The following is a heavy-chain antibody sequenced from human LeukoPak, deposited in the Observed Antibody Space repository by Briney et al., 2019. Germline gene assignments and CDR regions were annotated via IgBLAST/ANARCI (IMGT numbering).Heavy chain of an antibody. CDR1: GGSISSSSYY. CDR3: ASTIFPSNWFDP. V-gene: IGHV4-39*07. CDR2: IYYSGST. D-gene: IGHD3-9*01. J-gene: IGHJ5*02. Sequence: SETLSLTCTVSGGSISSSSYYWGWLRQPPGRGLEWLGSIYYSGSTYYNPSLMSRVTISVDTSKNQFSLKLSSVTAADTAVYYCASTIFPSNWFDPWGQGTLVTVSS.